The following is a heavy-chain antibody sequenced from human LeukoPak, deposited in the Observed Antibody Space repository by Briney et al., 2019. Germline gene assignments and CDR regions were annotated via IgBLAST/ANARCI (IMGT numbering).Heavy chain of an antibody. CDR2: ISSSGSTI. D-gene: IGHD3-3*01. V-gene: IGHV3-11*01. Sequence: PGGSLRLSCAASGFTFSDYYMSWVRQAPGKGLEWVSYISSSGSTIYYADSVKGRFTISRDNAKNSLYLQMNSLRAEDTAVYYCARGHYDFWSGSPPDYWGQGTLVTVSS. CDR3: ARGHYDFWSGSPPDY. J-gene: IGHJ4*02. CDR1: GFTFSDYY.